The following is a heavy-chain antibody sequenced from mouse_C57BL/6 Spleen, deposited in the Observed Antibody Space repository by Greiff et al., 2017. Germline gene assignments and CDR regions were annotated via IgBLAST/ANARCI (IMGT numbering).Heavy chain of an antibody. V-gene: IGHV5-4*01. Sequence: EVQRVESGGGLVKPGGSLKLSCAASGFTFSSYAMSWVRQTPEKRLEWVATISDGGSYTYYPDNVKGRFTISRDNAKNNRYLQMSHLKSEDTAMYYCARAGGQGWYFDVWGTGTTVTVSS. D-gene: IGHD3-3*01. CDR3: ARAGGQGWYFDV. CDR1: GFTFSSYA. CDR2: ISDGGSYT. J-gene: IGHJ1*03.